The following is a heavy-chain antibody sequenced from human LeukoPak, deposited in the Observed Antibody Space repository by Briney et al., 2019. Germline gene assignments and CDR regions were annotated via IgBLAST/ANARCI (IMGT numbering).Heavy chain of an antibody. CDR1: VFTFSTYW. CDR3: ARGAYYDFWSIDY. CDR2: IKQDGSEK. D-gene: IGHD3-3*01. Sequence: GGSLRLSCAASVFTFSTYWMSWVRQAPGKGLEWVANIKQDGSEKYYVDSVKGRFTISRDNAKNSLYLQMNSLRAEDTAVYYCARGAYYDFWSIDYWGQGTLVTVSS. V-gene: IGHV3-7*01. J-gene: IGHJ4*02.